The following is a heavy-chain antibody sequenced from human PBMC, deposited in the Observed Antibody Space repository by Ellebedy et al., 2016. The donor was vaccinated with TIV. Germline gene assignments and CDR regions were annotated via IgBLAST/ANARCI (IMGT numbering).Heavy chain of an antibody. Sequence: MPSETLSLTCTVSGGSISSSSYYWGWIRQPPGKGLEWIGSIYYSGSTYYNPSLKSRVTISVDTSKNQFSLKLSSVTAVDTAVYYWSRIPNSANYPNWFDPWGQGTLVTVSS. CDR1: GGSISSSSYY. V-gene: IGHV4-39*01. D-gene: IGHD1-26*01. CDR2: IYYSGST. CDR3: SRIPNSANYPNWFDP. J-gene: IGHJ5*02.